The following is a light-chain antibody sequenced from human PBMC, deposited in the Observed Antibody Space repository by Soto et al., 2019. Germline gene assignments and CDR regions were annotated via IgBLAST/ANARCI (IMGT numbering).Light chain of an antibody. Sequence: EIVLTQSPATLSLSPGERVSLSCRASQSVNTSFAWYQQKPGQAPRLLIYDASSRATGIPARFSGSGSGTDFTLTISSLEPEDFAIYYCQQRISWPLTFGHGTRVEI. CDR2: DAS. J-gene: IGKJ1*01. V-gene: IGKV3-11*01. CDR1: QSVNTS. CDR3: QQRISWPLT.